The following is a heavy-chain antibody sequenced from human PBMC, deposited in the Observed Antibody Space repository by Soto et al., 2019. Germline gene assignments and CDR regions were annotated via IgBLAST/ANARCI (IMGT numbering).Heavy chain of an antibody. CDR3: ARETGDDYGWVVNWFDP. CDR2: IIPIFDTA. D-gene: IGHD4-17*01. Sequence: QVQLVQSGAEVKKPGSSVKVSCKASGGTFSSYAISWVRQAPGQGLEWMGGIIPIFDTANYAQKFQGRVTITADESTNTAYMELSSLRSEDTAVYYCARETGDDYGWVVNWFDPWGQGTLVTVSS. CDR1: GGTFSSYA. V-gene: IGHV1-69*12. J-gene: IGHJ5*02.